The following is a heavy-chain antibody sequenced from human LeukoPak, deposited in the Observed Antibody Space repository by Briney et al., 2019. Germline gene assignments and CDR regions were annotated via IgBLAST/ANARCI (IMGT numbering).Heavy chain of an antibody. CDR3: ARQMMESPHYYYMDI. CDR2: IQYDESER. D-gene: IGHD3-16*01. V-gene: IGHV3-30*02. J-gene: IGHJ6*03. Sequence: GGSLRLSCAPSGFIFSNYGMHWVRQAPGKGLQWVAFIQYDESERFYAASVKGRFTISRDKSENTVHLQMNSLRAEDTALYHCARQMMESPHYYYMDIWGKGTSVTVSS. CDR1: GFIFSNYG.